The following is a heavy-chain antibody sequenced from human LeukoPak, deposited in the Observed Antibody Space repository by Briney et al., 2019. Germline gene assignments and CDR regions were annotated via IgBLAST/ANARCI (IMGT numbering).Heavy chain of an antibody. D-gene: IGHD5-24*01. CDR2: IYTSGST. J-gene: IGHJ4*02. Sequence: PSETLSLTCTVSGGSISSGSYYWSWIRQPAGKGLEWIGRIYTSGSTNYNPSLKSRVTISVDTSKNQFSLKLSSVTAADTAMYYCARERDGYNSEDYWGQGTLVTVSS. V-gene: IGHV4-61*02. CDR3: ARERDGYNSEDY. CDR1: GGSISSGSYY.